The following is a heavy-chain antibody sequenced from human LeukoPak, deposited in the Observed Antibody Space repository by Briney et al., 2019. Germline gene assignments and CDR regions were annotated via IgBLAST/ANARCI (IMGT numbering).Heavy chain of an antibody. CDR3: ARDRQGIAAAGPFDY. J-gene: IGHJ4*02. Sequence: SETLSLTCTVSSGSISSYYWSWIRQPAGKGLEWIGRIYTSGSTNYNPSLKSRVTMSVDTSKNQFSLKLSSVTAADTAVYYCARDRQGIAAAGPFDYWGQGTLVTVSS. CDR2: IYTSGST. D-gene: IGHD6-13*01. CDR1: SGSISSYY. V-gene: IGHV4-4*07.